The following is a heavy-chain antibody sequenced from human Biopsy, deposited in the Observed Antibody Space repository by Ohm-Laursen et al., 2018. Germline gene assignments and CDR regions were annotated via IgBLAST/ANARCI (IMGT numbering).Heavy chain of an antibody. D-gene: IGHD2/OR15-2a*01. V-gene: IGHV1-69*13. Sequence: SVKASCKASGVTFDTYAFGWVRQAPGQGLEWMGGRIPYFNTIYYARNFQDRAVITADRSARTTDMQLIGLRPDDTAVCYCVGGQRGPPIGVTVPGDAFDLWGPGTMVTVSP. CDR1: GVTFDTYA. CDR3: VGGQRGPPIGVTVPGDAFDL. J-gene: IGHJ3*01. CDR2: RIPYFNTI.